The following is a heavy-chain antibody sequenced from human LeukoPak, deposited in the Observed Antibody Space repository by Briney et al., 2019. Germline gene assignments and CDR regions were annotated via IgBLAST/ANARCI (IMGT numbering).Heavy chain of an antibody. D-gene: IGHD3-10*01. V-gene: IGHV4-34*01. CDR3: ARGSHYYGSGSYLDY. CDR1: GGSFSGYY. Sequence: SETLSLTCAVYGGSFSGYYWSWIRQPPGKGLEWIGEINHSGSTNYNPSLKSRVTISVDTSKNQFSLKLSSVTAADMAVYYCARGSHYYGSGSYLDYWGQGTLVTVSS. J-gene: IGHJ4*02. CDR2: INHSGST.